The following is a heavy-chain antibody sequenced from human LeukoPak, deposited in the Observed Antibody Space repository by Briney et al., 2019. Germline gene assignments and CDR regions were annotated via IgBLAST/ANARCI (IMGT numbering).Heavy chain of an antibody. CDR3: ARDLEWELSTTKYGMDV. CDR2: INPSGGSI. V-gene: IGHV1-46*01. J-gene: IGHJ6*02. D-gene: IGHD1-26*01. Sequence: GASVKVSCKASGYTFTSYYMHWVPQAPGQGLEWMGMINPSGGSINYAQKFQGRVTMTEDTSTDTAYMELSSLRSEDTAVYYCARDLEWELSTTKYGMDVWGQGTTVTVSS. CDR1: GYTFTSYY.